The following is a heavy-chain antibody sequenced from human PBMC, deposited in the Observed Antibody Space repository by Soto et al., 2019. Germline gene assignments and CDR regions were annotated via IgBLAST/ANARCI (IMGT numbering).Heavy chain of an antibody. V-gene: IGHV4-59*01. CDR3: ARNYGHAFDI. Sequence: QVQLQESGPGLVKPSETQSLTCTVSGGSIRSYYWSWIRQPPGKGLEWIGYIYYSGSTNYNPSLKRRVTISVDTSKNQFSRKLSSVTAADTAVYYCARNYGHAFDIWGQGTMVTVSS. CDR1: GGSIRSYY. J-gene: IGHJ3*02. D-gene: IGHD1-7*01. CDR2: IYYSGST.